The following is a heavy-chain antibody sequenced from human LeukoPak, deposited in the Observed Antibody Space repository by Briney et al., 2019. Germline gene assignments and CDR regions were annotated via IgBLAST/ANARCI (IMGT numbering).Heavy chain of an antibody. V-gene: IGHV4-59*01. Sequence: SGTLSLTCAVSGGSISSYYWNWIRQPPGKGLEWIGYIYYSGSTNYNPSLKSRVTISVDTSKNQFSLKLSSVTAADTAVYYCARGADSSGYYSIFYFDYWGQGTLVTVSS. CDR3: ARGADSSGYYSIFYFDY. CDR2: IYYSGST. D-gene: IGHD3-22*01. CDR1: GGSISSYY. J-gene: IGHJ4*02.